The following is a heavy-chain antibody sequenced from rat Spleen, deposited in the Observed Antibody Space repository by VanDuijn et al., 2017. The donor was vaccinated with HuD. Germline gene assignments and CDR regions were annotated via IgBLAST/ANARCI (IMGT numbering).Heavy chain of an antibody. CDR1: GLSLISNS. CDR2: MWRGGST. V-gene: IGHV2-47*01. Sequence: QVRLKESGPGLVQPSQTLSLTCTVSGLSLISNSVSWIRQPPGKGLEWMGVMWRGGSTEYNSVLKYRLSISRDTSKNHIFLKMNSLQSEDTATYHCARAPGNGYVMDAWGQGASVTVSS. CDR3: ARAPGNGYVMDA. D-gene: IGHD5-1*01. J-gene: IGHJ4*01.